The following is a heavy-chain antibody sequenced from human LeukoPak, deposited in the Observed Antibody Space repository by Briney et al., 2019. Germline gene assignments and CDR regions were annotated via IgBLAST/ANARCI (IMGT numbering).Heavy chain of an antibody. CDR1: GGTFSSYA. J-gene: IGHJ4*02. CDR2: IIPIFGTA. D-gene: IGHD3-10*01. V-gene: IGHV1-69*13. CDR3: ARSYYYGSGSYNNSDY. Sequence: GASVKVSCKASGGTFSSYAISWVRQAPGQGLEWMGGIIPIFGTANYAQKFQGRVTITADESTSTAYMELSSLRSEDTAVYYCARSYYYGSGSYNNSDYWGQGTLVTVSS.